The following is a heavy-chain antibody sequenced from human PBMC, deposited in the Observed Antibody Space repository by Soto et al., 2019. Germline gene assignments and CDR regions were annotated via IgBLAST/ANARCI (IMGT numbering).Heavy chain of an antibody. J-gene: IGHJ4*02. Sequence: EVQLLESGGGLVQPGGSLRLSCAASGFTFSTYAMSWVRQAPGKGLEWVSAISYGGGSTYYADSVKGRFTISRDNSKNTRYLQMNSLRAEDTAVYYCAKDADYDFWSGYHNYFDYWGQGTLVTVSS. CDR3: AKDADYDFWSGYHNYFDY. V-gene: IGHV3-23*01. CDR2: ISYGGGST. CDR1: GFTFSTYA. D-gene: IGHD3-3*01.